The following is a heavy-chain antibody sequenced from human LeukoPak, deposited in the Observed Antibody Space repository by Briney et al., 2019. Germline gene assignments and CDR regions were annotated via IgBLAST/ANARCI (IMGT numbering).Heavy chain of an antibody. D-gene: IGHD2-15*01. Sequence: PSETLSLTCTVSGGSISSYYWSWIRQPPGKGLEWIGYIYYSRSTNYNPSLKSRVTISVDTSKNQFSLKLSSVTAADTAVYYCARTTLGYCSGGSCYSLYYYYMDVWGKGTTVTVSS. CDR3: ARTTLGYCSGGSCYSLYYYYMDV. CDR1: GGSISSYY. V-gene: IGHV4-59*01. CDR2: IYYSRST. J-gene: IGHJ6*03.